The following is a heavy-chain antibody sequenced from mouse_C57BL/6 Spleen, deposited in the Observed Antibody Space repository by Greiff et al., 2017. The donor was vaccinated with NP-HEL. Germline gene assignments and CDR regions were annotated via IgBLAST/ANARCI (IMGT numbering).Heavy chain of an antibody. CDR3: ARDNNDYDGGAWFAY. Sequence: EVQGVESGGGLVKPGGSLKLSCAASGFTFSSYAMSWVRQTPEKRLEWVATISDGGSYTYYPDNVKGRFTISRDNAKNNLYLQMSHLKSEDTAMYYCARDNNDYDGGAWFAYWGQGTLVTVSA. CDR1: GFTFSSYA. V-gene: IGHV5-4*01. CDR2: ISDGGSYT. D-gene: IGHD2-4*01. J-gene: IGHJ3*01.